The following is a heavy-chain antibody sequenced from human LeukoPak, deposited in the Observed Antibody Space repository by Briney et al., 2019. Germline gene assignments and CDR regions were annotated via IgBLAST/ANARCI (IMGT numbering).Heavy chain of an antibody. J-gene: IGHJ5*02. CDR1: GGSFRGYY. V-gene: IGHV4-34*01. Sequence: SETLSLTCAVYGGSFRGYYWSWVRQPPGKGLEWIGEINHSGNTNYNPSLKSRVTISVDTSKNQFSLKLSSVTAADTAVYYCARGSMATNPWFDPWGQGTLVTVSS. CDR3: ARGSMATNPWFDP. CDR2: INHSGNT. D-gene: IGHD5-12*01.